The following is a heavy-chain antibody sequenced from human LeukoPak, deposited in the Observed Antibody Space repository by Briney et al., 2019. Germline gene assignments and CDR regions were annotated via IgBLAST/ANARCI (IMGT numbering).Heavy chain of an antibody. Sequence: EASVKVSCKASGYTFTGYYMHWVRQAPGQGLEWMGWINPNSGGTNYAQKFQGRVTMTRDTSISTAYMELSRLRSEDTAVYYCARGGDYYGSGSYDYWGQGTLVTVSS. D-gene: IGHD3-10*01. CDR2: INPNSGGT. CDR1: GYTFTGYY. CDR3: ARGGDYYGSGSYDY. V-gene: IGHV1-2*02. J-gene: IGHJ4*02.